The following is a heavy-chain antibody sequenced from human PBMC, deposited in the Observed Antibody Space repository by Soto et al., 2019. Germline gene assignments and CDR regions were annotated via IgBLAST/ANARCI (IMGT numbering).Heavy chain of an antibody. D-gene: IGHD3-10*01. J-gene: IGHJ4*02. V-gene: IGHV4-39*01. CDR2: IVYSGST. Sequence: PSETLSLTCTGSGDSISSGNYFWGWIRQPPGKGLEWIGTIVYSGSTYYNPSLKSRVTISVDTSKNQFSLKLTSVTAADTALYYCARRYGWLYFDYWGQGSLVTVS. CDR3: ARRYGWLYFDY. CDR1: GDSISSGNYF.